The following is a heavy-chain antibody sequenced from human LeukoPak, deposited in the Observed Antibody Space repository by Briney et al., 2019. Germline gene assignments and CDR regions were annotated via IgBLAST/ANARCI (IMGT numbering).Heavy chain of an antibody. CDR3: ARREPTDAFDI. V-gene: IGHV1-69*02. CDR1: GGTFSSYT. D-gene: IGHD1-14*01. CDR2: IIPILGIA. J-gene: IGHJ3*02. Sequence: SVKVSCKASGGTFSSYTISWVRRAPGQGLEWMGRIIPILGIANYAQKFQGRVTITADKSTSTAYMELSSLRSEDMAVYYCARREPTDAFDIWGQGTMVTVSS.